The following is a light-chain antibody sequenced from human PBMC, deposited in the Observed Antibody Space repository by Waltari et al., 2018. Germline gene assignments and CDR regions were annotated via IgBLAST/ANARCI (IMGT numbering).Light chain of an antibody. Sequence: EIVLTQSPATLSLSPGERATLSCRASQSVSSYLAWYQQKPGQVPRLLIYEASNRATGIPARFSGSGSGTDFTLTISSLEPEDFAVYYCQQRSNWPPITFGQGTRLEIK. J-gene: IGKJ5*01. CDR3: QQRSNWPPIT. V-gene: IGKV3-11*01. CDR1: QSVSSY. CDR2: EAS.